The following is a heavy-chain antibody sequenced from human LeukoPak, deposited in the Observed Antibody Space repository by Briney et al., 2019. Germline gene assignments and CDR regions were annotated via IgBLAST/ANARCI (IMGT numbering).Heavy chain of an antibody. J-gene: IGHJ1*01. CDR2: MRPNSGET. CDR1: GYTFTNFE. CDR3: ARGYCSGGGCYTAEYLPH. V-gene: IGHV1-8*02. Sequence: GASVTVSFTASGYTFTNFEINWVRQVAGQGGEWMGWMRPNSGETVNVQKFQGRVTMTRDISTSTAYMELTGLRSDDTAVYFCARGYCSGGGCYTAEYLPHWGQGTLVTVSS. D-gene: IGHD2-15*01.